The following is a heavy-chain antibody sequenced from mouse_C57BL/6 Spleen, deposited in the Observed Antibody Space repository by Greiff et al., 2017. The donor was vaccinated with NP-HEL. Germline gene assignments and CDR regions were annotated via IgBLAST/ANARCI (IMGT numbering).Heavy chain of an antibody. CDR1: GYTFTSYW. CDR2: IHPNIGST. Sequence: QVQLQQPGAELVKPGASVKLSCKASGYTFTSYWMHWVKQRPGQGLEWIGMIHPNIGSTNYNEKFKSKATLTVDKSSSNAYMQLSSLTSEDSAVYYCARWAPLLDYWGQGTTLTVSS. CDR3: ARWAPLLDY. V-gene: IGHV1-64*01. J-gene: IGHJ2*01.